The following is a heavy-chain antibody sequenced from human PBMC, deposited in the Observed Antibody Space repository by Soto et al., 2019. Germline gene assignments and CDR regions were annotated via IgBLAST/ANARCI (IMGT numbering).Heavy chain of an antibody. J-gene: IGHJ5*02. CDR2: ISYDGSNK. Sequence: GGSLRLSCAASGFTFSSYAMHWVRQAPGKGLEWVAVISYDGSNKYYADSVKGRFTISRDNAKNSPYLQMNSLRAEDTAVYYCAREADYVNWFDPWGQGTLVTVSS. CDR3: AREADYVNWFDP. D-gene: IGHD4-17*01. V-gene: IGHV3-30-3*01. CDR1: GFTFSSYA.